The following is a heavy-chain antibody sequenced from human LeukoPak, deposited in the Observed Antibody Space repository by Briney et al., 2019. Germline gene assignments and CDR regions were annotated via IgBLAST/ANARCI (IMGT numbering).Heavy chain of an antibody. D-gene: IGHD2-2*01. CDR1: GFTFSSYW. V-gene: IGHV3-7*01. Sequence: PGGSLRLSCAASGFTFSSYWMSWVRQAPGKGLEWVANIKYDGSEKDYVDSVKGRFTISRDNAKNSLYLQMNSLGAEDTAVYYCARSGVVVPAAQYYYYYMDVWGKGTTVTVSS. J-gene: IGHJ6*03. CDR2: IKYDGSEK. CDR3: ARSGVVVPAAQYYYYYMDV.